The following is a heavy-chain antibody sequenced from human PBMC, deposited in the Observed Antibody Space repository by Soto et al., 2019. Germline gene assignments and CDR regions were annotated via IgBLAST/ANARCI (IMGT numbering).Heavy chain of an antibody. CDR1: GGSISSYY. CDR3: ARDGSGSSSWHLEGWFDP. Sequence: SSDTLSLTSTVSGGSISSYYWSWIRQPPGKGLEWIGYIYYSGSTNYNPSLKSRVTISVDTSKNQFSLKLSSVTAADTAVYYCARDGSGSSSWHLEGWFDPWGQGTLVTVSS. J-gene: IGHJ5*02. D-gene: IGHD6-13*01. CDR2: IYYSGST. V-gene: IGHV4-59*01.